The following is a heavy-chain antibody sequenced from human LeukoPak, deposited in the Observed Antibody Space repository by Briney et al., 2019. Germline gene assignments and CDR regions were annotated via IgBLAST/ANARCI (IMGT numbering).Heavy chain of an antibody. CDR3: AKDELAAANTAMTYFDY. J-gene: IGHJ4*02. CDR2: VSSSGGST. D-gene: IGHD5-18*01. V-gene: IGHV3-23*01. CDR1: GFTFSKSA. Sequence: GGSLRLSCAASGFTFSKSAMSWVRQAPGKGLEWVSGVSSSGGSTYYADSVKGRFTISRDNSKNTLYLQMSSLRVEDTAIYYCAKDELAAANTAMTYFDYWGQGTLVIVSS.